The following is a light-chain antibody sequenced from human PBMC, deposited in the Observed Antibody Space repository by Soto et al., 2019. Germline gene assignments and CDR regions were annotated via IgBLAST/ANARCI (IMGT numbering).Light chain of an antibody. CDR3: QQYGGSPIT. Sequence: EIVLTQSPATLSLSPGERATLSCRASQSVSSNFLAWFQQQPGQAPRLLIYAASRRVTGIPDRFSGSGSGTDFTLTISRLEPEDCAVYYCQQYGGSPITFGQGTRLEIK. CDR1: QSVSSNF. J-gene: IGKJ5*01. V-gene: IGKV3-20*01. CDR2: AAS.